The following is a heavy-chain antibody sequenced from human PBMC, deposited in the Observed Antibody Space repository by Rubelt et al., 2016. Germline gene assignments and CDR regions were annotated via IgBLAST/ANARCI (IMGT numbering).Heavy chain of an antibody. V-gene: IGHV3-53*01. CDR1: GFSVSGNW. J-gene: IGHJ6*02. Sequence: EVQLVESGGGLIQPGGSLRLSCAASGFSVSGNWMSWVRQAPGRGLEWGSVIHSGGSTFYADSVKGRFTSSRANSRNTGSLQMSSLRVEDTAVYYCAKGPSGDVWGRGTTATVSS. CDR3: AKGPSGDV. CDR2: IHSGGST.